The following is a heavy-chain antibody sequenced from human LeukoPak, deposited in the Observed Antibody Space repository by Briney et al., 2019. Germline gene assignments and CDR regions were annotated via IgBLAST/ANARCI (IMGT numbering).Heavy chain of an antibody. J-gene: IGHJ4*02. Sequence: PGESLRLSCAASGFTFSSYAMSWVRQAPGKGLEWVSAISGSGGSTYYADSVKGRFTISRDNSKNTLYLQMNSLRAEDTAVYYCARERKGYGDFDYWGQGTLVTVSS. CDR2: ISGSGGST. V-gene: IGHV3-23*01. CDR1: GFTFSSYA. D-gene: IGHD5-12*01. CDR3: ARERKGYGDFDY.